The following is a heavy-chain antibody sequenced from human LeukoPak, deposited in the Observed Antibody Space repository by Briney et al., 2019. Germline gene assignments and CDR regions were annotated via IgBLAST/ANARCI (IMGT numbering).Heavy chain of an antibody. CDR1: GGTFSSYA. CDR2: IIPIFGTA. Sequence: GSSVKVSFKASGGTFSSYAISWVRQAPGQGLEWMGGIIPIFGTANYAQKFQGRVTITADESTSTAYMELSSLRSEDTAVYYCARDYGGNLDAFDIWGQGTMVTVSS. D-gene: IGHD4-23*01. CDR3: ARDYGGNLDAFDI. J-gene: IGHJ3*02. V-gene: IGHV1-69*01.